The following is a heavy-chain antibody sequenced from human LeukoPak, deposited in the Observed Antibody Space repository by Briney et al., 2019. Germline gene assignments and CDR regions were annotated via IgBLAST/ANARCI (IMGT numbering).Heavy chain of an antibody. V-gene: IGHV1-2*02. Sequence: ASVKVSCKASGYTFTGYYMHWVRKAPGQGHEWMGWINPNSGGTNYAQKFQGRVTMPRDTSISTPYMELSSLISDDTAVYYCASISYSYYSYYNMDVWGQGTTVTVSS. CDR1: GYTFTGYY. CDR3: ASISYSYYSYYNMDV. J-gene: IGHJ6*02. D-gene: IGHD2-15*01. CDR2: INPNSGGT.